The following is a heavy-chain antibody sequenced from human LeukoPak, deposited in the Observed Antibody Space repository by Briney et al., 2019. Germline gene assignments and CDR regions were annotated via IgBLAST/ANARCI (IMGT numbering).Heavy chain of an antibody. D-gene: IGHD6-19*01. V-gene: IGHV3-13*01. J-gene: IGHJ4*02. CDR2: IGTAGDT. Sequence: GGSLRLSCAASGFTFSSYDMRWVRQATGKGLEWVSAIGTAGDTYYPGSVKGRFTISRENAKNSLYLQMNSLRAGDTAVYYCARRALAVAGTPFDYWGQGTLVTVSS. CDR1: GFTFSSYD. CDR3: ARRALAVAGTPFDY.